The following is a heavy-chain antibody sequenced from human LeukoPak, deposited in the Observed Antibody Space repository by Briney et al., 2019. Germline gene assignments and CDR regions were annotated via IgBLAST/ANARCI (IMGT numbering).Heavy chain of an antibody. V-gene: IGHV4-59*12. CDR1: GGSISSYY. CDR3: ARGGSGYYYAAFDY. D-gene: IGHD3-22*01. J-gene: IGHJ4*02. CDR2: IYYSGST. Sequence: TSETLSLTCTVSGGSISSYYWSWIRQPPGKGLEWIGYIYYSGSTNYNPSLKSRVTISVDTSKNQFSLKLSSVTAADTAVYYCARGGSGYYYAAFDYWGQGTLVTVSS.